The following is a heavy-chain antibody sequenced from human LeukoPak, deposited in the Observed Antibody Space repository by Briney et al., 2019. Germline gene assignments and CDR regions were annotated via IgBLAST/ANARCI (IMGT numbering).Heavy chain of an antibody. V-gene: IGHV4-31*03. CDR2: IHHSGRS. CDR1: ADSLSSGGHY. CDR3: ARGGNRFGGFYFDY. J-gene: IGHJ4*02. Sequence: SQTLSLTCTVSADSLSSGGHYWAWIRQFPGKGLESIGFIHHSGRSRHNPSLKDRVAISIDTSRKQFALKLSSVTAADTAMYYCARGGNRFGGFYFDYWGQGIQVIVSS. D-gene: IGHD3-10*01.